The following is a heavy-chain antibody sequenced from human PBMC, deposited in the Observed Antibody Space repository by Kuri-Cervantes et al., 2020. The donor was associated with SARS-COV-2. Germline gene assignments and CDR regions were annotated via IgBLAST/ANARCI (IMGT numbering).Heavy chain of an antibody. CDR2: IYYSGST. V-gene: IGHV4-59*01. J-gene: IGHJ4*02. Sequence: SETLSLTCTVSGGSISSYYWSWIRQPPGKGLEWIGYIYYSGSTNYNPSLKSRVTISVDTSKNQFSLKLSSVTAADTAVYYCARDLEGVATTPFGYWGQGTLVTVSS. CDR3: ARDLEGVATTPFGY. D-gene: IGHD5-12*01. CDR1: GGSISSYY.